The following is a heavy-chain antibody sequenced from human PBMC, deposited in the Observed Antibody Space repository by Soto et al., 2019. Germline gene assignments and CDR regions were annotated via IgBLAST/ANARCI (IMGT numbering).Heavy chain of an antibody. D-gene: IGHD3-10*01. V-gene: IGHV1-2*02. CDR2: INPNSGGT. Sequence: ASVTVSCKASGYTFTGYYMHWVRQAPGQGLEWMGWINPNSGGTNYAQKFQGRVTMTRDTSISTAYMELSRLRSDDTAVYYCARAYMVRGDPVDYWGQGTLVTAPQ. CDR1: GYTFTGYY. CDR3: ARAYMVRGDPVDY. J-gene: IGHJ4*02.